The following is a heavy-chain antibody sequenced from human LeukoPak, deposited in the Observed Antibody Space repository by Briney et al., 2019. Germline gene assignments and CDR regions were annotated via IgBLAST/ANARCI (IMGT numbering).Heavy chain of an antibody. CDR1: GFTFSSYG. V-gene: IGHV3-33*08. Sequence: GESLRLSCAASGFTFSSYGMHWVRQAPGKGLEWVAVIWYDGSNKYYADSVKGRFTISRDNSKNTLYLQMNSLRAEDTAVYYCARGEPAAISGFDYWGQGTLVTVSS. J-gene: IGHJ4*02. CDR3: ARGEPAAISGFDY. D-gene: IGHD2-2*02. CDR2: IWYDGSNK.